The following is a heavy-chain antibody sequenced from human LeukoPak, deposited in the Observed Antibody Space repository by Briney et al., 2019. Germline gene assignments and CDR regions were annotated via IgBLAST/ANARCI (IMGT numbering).Heavy chain of an antibody. CDR3: ARWLQPYYGMDV. CDR2: ISSSSSYI. D-gene: IGHD5-12*01. V-gene: IGHV3-21*01. CDR1: GFTFSSYS. J-gene: IGHJ6*02. Sequence: GSLRLSCAASGFTFSSYSMNWVRQAPGKGLEWVSSISSSSSYIYYADSVKGRFTISRDNAKNSLYLQMNSLRAEDTAVYYCARWLQPYYGMDVWGQGTTVTVSS.